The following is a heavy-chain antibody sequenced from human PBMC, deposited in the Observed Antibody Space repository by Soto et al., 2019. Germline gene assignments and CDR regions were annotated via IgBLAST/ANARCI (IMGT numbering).Heavy chain of an antibody. CDR3: ARVYCSGGSCYGIDY. CDR1: GYTFTSYD. V-gene: IGHV1-8*01. Sequence: GASVKVSCKASGYTFTSYDINWVRQATGQGFEWMGWMNPNSGNTGYAQKFQGRVTMTRDTSTSTVYMELSSLRSEDTAVYYCARVYCSGGSCYGIDYWGQGTLVTVSS. D-gene: IGHD2-15*01. CDR2: MNPNSGNT. J-gene: IGHJ4*02.